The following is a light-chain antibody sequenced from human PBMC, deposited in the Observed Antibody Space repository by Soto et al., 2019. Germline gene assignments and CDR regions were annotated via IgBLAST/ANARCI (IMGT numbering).Light chain of an antibody. Sequence: DIQMTQSPSTLSASVGDRVTITCRASQSISSYLAWYQQKPGKAPKLLIYKASSLESGVPSRFSGSGSGTEFTLTISGLQPDDFATYYCQQYNSYSTFGQGTKLEMK. CDR3: QQYNSYST. CDR2: KAS. V-gene: IGKV1-5*03. J-gene: IGKJ2*01. CDR1: QSISSY.